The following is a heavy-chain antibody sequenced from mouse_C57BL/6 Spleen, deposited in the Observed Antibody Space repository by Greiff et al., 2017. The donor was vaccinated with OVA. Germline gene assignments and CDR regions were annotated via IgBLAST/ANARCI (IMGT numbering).Heavy chain of an antibody. D-gene: IGHD1-1*01. V-gene: IGHV1-80*01. CDR3: ARRSYYGTRGYFDV. J-gene: IGHJ1*03. Sequence: QVQLQQSGAELVKPGASVKISCKASGYAFSSYWMNWVKQRPGKGLEWIGQIYPGDGDTNYNGKFKGKATLTADKSSSTAYMQLSSLTSEDSAVYCCARRSYYGTRGYFDVWGTGTTVTVSS. CDR2: IYPGDGDT. CDR1: GYAFSSYW.